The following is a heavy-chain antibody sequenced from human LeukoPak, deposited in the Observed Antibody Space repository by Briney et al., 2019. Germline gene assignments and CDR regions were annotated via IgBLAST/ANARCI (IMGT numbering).Heavy chain of an antibody. D-gene: IGHD3-3*01. V-gene: IGHV4-34*01. CDR1: GGSFSGYY. J-gene: IGHJ4*02. CDR3: ARRISSTDY. Sequence: SETLSLTCAVYGGSFSGYYWSWIRQPPGKGLEWIGEIHHSVGTNYNPSLKSRVTISVDTSKNQFSLKLSSVTAADTAVYYCARRISSTDYWGQGTLVTVSS. CDR2: IHHSVGT.